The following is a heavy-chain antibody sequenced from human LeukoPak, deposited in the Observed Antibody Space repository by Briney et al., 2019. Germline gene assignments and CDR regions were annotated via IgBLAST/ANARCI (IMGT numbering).Heavy chain of an antibody. CDR3: ARSIVGATQTY. CDR1: GYTFTSYD. CDR2: INPNSGGT. Sequence: ASVKVSCKASGYTFTSYDINWVRQAPGQGLEWMGWINPNSGGTNYAQKFQGRVTMTRDTSISTAYMELSRLRSDDTAVYYCARSIVGATQTYWGQGTLVTVSS. D-gene: IGHD1-26*01. J-gene: IGHJ4*02. V-gene: IGHV1-2*02.